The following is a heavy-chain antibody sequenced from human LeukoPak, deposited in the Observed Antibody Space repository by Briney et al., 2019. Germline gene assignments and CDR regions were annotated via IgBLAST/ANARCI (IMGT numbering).Heavy chain of an antibody. J-gene: IGHJ1*01. V-gene: IGHV1-2*02. CDR2: INPNSGGT. CDR1: GYTFTGYY. CDR3: ARDVPGGDFWSGYRQTTEYFQH. D-gene: IGHD3-3*01. Sequence: AASVKVSCKASGYTFTGYYMHWVRQAPGQGLEWMGWINPNSGGTNYAQKFQGRVTMTRDTSISTAYMELSRLRSDDTAVYYCARDVPGGDFWSGYRQTTEYFQHWGQGTLVTVSS.